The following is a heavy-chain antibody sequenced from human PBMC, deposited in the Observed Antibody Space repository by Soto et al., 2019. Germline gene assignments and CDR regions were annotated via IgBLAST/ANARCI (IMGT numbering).Heavy chain of an antibody. D-gene: IGHD3-16*02. CDR1: GYTFTSYG. CDR2: ISAYNGNT. J-gene: IGHJ4*02. Sequence: GASVNVSCKASGYTFTSYGISWVRQAPGQGLEWMGWISAYNGNTNYAQKLQGRVTMTTDTSTSTAYMELRSLRSDDTAVYYCARDLPDYDYVWGSYRFYYYFDYWGRGTLVTVSS. CDR3: ARDLPDYDYVWGSYRFYYYFDY. V-gene: IGHV1-18*01.